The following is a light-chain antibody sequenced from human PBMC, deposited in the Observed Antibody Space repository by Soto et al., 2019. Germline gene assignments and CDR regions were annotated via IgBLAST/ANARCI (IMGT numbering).Light chain of an antibody. J-gene: IGKJ4*01. CDR2: GAS. CDR1: QSVSSN. CDR3: QQRSNWPLT. Sequence: VLTQSPATLSVSPGERATLSCRASQSVSSNLAWYQQKPGQAPRLLIYGASTRATGIPARFSGSGSGTEFTLTISSLEPEDFAVYYCQQRSNWPLTFGGGTKVDI. V-gene: IGKV3-11*01.